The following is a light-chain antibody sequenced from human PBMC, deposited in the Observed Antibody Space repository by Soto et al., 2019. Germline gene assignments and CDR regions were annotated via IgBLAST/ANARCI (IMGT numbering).Light chain of an antibody. Sequence: DIQMTQSPSSLSASVGDRVTITCRASQGISNSLAWYQQNAGKSPKLLIYAASNLQSGVPSRFSGSGSGIDFSLTISSLQPEDVATYYCQTYNSARVTFGGGTKVEIK. CDR2: AAS. CDR1: QGISNS. V-gene: IGKV1-27*01. CDR3: QTYNSARVT. J-gene: IGKJ4*01.